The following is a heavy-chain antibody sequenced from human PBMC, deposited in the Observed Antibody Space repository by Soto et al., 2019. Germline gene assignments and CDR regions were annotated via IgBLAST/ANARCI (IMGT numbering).Heavy chain of an antibody. J-gene: IGHJ6*03. Sequence: ASVKVSCKASGYTFTSYAMHWVSKAPGQRLEWMGWINAGNGNTKYSQKFQGRVTITRDTSASTAYMELSSLRSEDTAVYYCASTPSSLNYYGSGSYYRSYYYYYMDVWGKGTTVTVSS. V-gene: IGHV1-3*01. CDR3: ASTPSSLNYYGSGSYYRSYYYYYMDV. D-gene: IGHD3-10*01. CDR1: GYTFTSYA. CDR2: INAGNGNT.